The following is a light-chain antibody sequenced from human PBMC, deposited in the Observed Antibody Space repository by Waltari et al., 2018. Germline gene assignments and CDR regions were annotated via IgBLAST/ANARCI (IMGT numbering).Light chain of an antibody. Sequence: EIVLTQSPGTLSLSPGERATLSCRASQSVCSTLARYQQKPGQAPRLLIDGASSRATDIPDRFSGSGSGTDFSLTINRLEPEDFAVYFCQHYVRLPATFGQGTKVEIK. CDR1: QSVCST. CDR3: QHYVRLPAT. CDR2: GAS. V-gene: IGKV3-20*01. J-gene: IGKJ1*01.